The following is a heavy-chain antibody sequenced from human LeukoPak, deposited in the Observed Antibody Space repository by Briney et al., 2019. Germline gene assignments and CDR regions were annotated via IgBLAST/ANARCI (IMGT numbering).Heavy chain of an antibody. Sequence: GGSLRLSCAVSGFTFSNYWMSWVRQAPGKGLEWVANIKQDGSEKYYVDSVKGRFTISRDNAKNSLYLQMNSLRAEDTAVYYCARSRRDNYYYYYGMDVWGQGTTVTVSS. D-gene: IGHD5-24*01. CDR1: GFTFSNYW. V-gene: IGHV3-7*02. CDR3: ARSRRDNYYYYYGMDV. J-gene: IGHJ6*02. CDR2: IKQDGSEK.